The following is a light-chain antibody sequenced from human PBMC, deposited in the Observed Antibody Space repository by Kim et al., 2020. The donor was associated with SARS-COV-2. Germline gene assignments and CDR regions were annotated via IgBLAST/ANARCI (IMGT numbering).Light chain of an antibody. J-gene: IGLJ2*01. CDR1: SSDVGGYNY. CDR3: SAYTRTRIL. CDR2: DVS. V-gene: IGLV2-14*03. Sequence: PGQSITISCTGTSSDVGGYNYVSWYQQHPGKAPKLMIYDVSNRPSGVSNRFSGSKSGNTASLAISGLQAEDEADYYCSAYTRTRILFGGGTQLTVL.